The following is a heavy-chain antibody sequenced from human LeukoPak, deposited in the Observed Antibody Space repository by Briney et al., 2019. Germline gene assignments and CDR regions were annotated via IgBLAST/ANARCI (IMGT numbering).Heavy chain of an antibody. J-gene: IGHJ4*02. D-gene: IGHD2-2*01. CDR3: AKGVVVAPDVTPFDY. V-gene: IGHV3-48*03. Sequence: PGGSLRLSCAASGFTFSRYEMNWVRQAPGKGLEWVSYISSIGFTLNYADSVKGRFTISRDNSKNTLYLQMNSLRAEDTAVYYCAKGVVVAPDVTPFDYWGQGTLVTVSS. CDR2: ISSIGFTL. CDR1: GFTFSRYE.